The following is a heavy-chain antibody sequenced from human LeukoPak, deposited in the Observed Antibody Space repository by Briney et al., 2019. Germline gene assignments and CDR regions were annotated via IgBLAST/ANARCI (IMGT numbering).Heavy chain of an antibody. V-gene: IGHV4-4*08. D-gene: IGHD5-12*01. CDR1: GGSINNFY. Sequence: SETLSLTCTVSGGSINNFYFSWIRQPPGKGLECIGYISATGYTNSNPSLKSRVTMSIDRSKNQVSLRLRSVSAADTAIYYCARSLGTGYDPRSYWNYYMDVWGKGTTVTVSS. J-gene: IGHJ6*03. CDR2: ISATGYT. CDR3: ARSLGTGYDPRSYWNYYMDV.